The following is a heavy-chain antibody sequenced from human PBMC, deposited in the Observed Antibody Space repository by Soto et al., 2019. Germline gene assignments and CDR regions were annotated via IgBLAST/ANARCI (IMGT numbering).Heavy chain of an antibody. J-gene: IGHJ4*02. CDR1: GGSFSGYY. V-gene: IGHV4-34*01. Sequence: SETLSLTCAVYGGSFSGYYWSWIRQPPGKGLEWIGEINHSGSTNYNPSLKSRVTISVDTSKNQFSLKLSSVTAADTAVYYCARQLGSSFRVDYWGQGALVTVSS. D-gene: IGHD6-13*01. CDR3: ARQLGSSFRVDY. CDR2: INHSGST.